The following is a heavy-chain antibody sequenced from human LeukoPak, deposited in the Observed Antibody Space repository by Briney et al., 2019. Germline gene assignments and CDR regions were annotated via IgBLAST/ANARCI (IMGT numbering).Heavy chain of an antibody. Sequence: GASVKVSCKASGGTFSSYAISWVRQAPGQGLEWMGGIIPIFGTANYAQKFQGRVTITTDESTSTAYMELSSLRSEDTAVYYCASKMWGAAAGRGGYFDYWGQGTLVTVSS. CDR3: ASKMWGAAAGRGGYFDY. CDR2: IIPIFGTA. J-gene: IGHJ4*02. D-gene: IGHD6-13*01. CDR1: GGTFSSYA. V-gene: IGHV1-69*05.